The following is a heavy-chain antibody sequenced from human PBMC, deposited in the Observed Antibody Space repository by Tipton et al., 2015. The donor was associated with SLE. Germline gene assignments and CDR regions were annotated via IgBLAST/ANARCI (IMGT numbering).Heavy chain of an antibody. J-gene: IGHJ4*02. CDR1: GFTFCDYA. CDR3: ARDAGDAYFDY. D-gene: IGHD7-27*01. Sequence: SPRFSCTASGFTFCDYAMSWVRQAPGKGLEWVSVIYSGGSTYYADSVKGRFTISRDNSKNTLYLQMNSLRAEDTAVYYCARDAGDAYFDYWGQGILVTVSS. V-gene: IGHV3-53*01. CDR2: IYSGGST.